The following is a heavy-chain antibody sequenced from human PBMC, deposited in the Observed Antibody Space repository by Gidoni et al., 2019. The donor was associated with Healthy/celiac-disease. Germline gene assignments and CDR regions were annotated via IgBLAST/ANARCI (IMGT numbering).Heavy chain of an antibody. D-gene: IGHD1-20*01. V-gene: IGHV1-18*01. CDR1: GYTFTSYG. CDR2: ISAYNGNT. CDR3: ADERLGPVTGSRTDY. J-gene: IGHJ4*02. Sequence: HVQLVQSGAEVKKPGASVKVSCKASGYTFTSYGISWVRQAPGQGLEWMGWISAYNGNTNYAQKLQGRVTMTTDTSTSTAYMELRSLRSDDTAVYYCADERLGPVTGSRTDYWGQGTLVTVSS.